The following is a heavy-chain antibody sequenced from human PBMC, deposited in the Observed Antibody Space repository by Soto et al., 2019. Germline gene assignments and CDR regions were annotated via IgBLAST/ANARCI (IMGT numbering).Heavy chain of an antibody. V-gene: IGHV1-58*01. CDR3: AADQPDSWSGYYPGYYYGMDV. Sequence: ASVKVSCKASGFTFTSSAVQWVRQARGQRLEWIGWIVVGSGNTNYAQKFQERVTITRDMSTSTAYMELSSLRSEDTAVYYCAADQPDSWSGYYPGYYYGMDVWGQGTTVTVSS. J-gene: IGHJ6*02. CDR2: IVVGSGNT. CDR1: GFTFTSSA. D-gene: IGHD3-3*01.